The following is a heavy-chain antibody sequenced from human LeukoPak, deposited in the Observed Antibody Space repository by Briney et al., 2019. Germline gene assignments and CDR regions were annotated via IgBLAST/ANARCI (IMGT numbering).Heavy chain of an antibody. J-gene: IGHJ3*02. CDR1: GGSFSGYY. CDR2: IKYSGST. CDR3: ARSFLNTGRAFDI. V-gene: IGHV4-34*01. D-gene: IGHD3-3*01. Sequence: SETLSLTCAVYGGSFSGYYWSGIRQPPGKGLEWIGEIKYSGSTNHNPSPKRRVTISVDTSKNQFSLKLSSVTAADTAVYYCARSFLNTGRAFDIWGQGTMVTVSS.